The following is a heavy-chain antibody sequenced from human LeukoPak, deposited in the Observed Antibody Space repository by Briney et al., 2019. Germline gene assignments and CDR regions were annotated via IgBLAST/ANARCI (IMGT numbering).Heavy chain of an antibody. D-gene: IGHD1-1*01. J-gene: IGHJ4*02. Sequence: GGSLRLSCAASGFTFSSYSMNWVRQAPGKGLEWLSYISSSGRTTYYADSVKGRFTISRDNAKDSLYLQMNSLRAEDTAVYFCAKDKDPWKSTAISDFDYWGQGTLVTASS. V-gene: IGHV3-48*01. CDR3: AKDKDPWKSTAISDFDY. CDR1: GFTFSSYS. CDR2: ISSSGRTT.